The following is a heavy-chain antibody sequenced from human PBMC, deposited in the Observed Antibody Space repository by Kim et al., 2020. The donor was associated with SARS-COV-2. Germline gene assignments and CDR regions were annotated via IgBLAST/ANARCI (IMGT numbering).Heavy chain of an antibody. Sequence: GGSLRLSCAASGFTFDDYAMHWVRQAPGKGLEWVSGISWNSGSIGYADSVKGRFTISRDNAKNSLYLQMNSLRAEDTALYYCAKGGYCGGGSCFNWFDPWGQGTLVTVSS. J-gene: IGHJ5*02. V-gene: IGHV3-9*01. D-gene: IGHD2-15*01. CDR2: ISWNSGSI. CDR3: AKGGYCGGGSCFNWFDP. CDR1: GFTFDDYA.